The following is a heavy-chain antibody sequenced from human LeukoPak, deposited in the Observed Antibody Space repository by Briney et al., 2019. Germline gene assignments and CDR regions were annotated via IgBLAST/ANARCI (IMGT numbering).Heavy chain of an antibody. D-gene: IGHD4-17*01. V-gene: IGHV1-69*05. CDR3: ATGNYGDYVDLDY. CDR1: GGTFSSYA. J-gene: IGHJ4*02. CDR2: IIPIFGTA. Sequence: SVKVSXKASGGTFSSYAISWVRQAPGQGLEWMGGIIPIFGTANYAQKFQGRVTITTDESTSTAYMELSSLRSEDTAVYYCATGNYGDYVDLDYWGQGTLVTVSS.